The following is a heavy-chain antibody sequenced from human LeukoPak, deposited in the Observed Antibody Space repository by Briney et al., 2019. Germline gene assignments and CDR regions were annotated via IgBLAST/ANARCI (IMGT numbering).Heavy chain of an antibody. V-gene: IGHV3-30*03. Sequence: PGGSLRLSCVASGFTFSSYGMHWVRQAPGKGLEWVSVISYDGGNKYYADSVKGRFTISRDNSMNTLYLQLNSLRAEDTAVYYCARADYGGNYNWFDPWGQGTLVTVSS. CDR2: ISYDGGNK. D-gene: IGHD4-23*01. CDR1: GFTFSSYG. CDR3: ARADYGGNYNWFDP. J-gene: IGHJ5*02.